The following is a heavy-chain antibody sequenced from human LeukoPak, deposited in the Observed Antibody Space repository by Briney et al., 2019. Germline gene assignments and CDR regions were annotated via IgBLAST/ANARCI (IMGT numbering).Heavy chain of an antibody. Sequence: PGGSLRLSCAASGFTFSSYWMHWVRQAPGKGLVWVSRINSDGSSTSYADSVKGRFTISRDNAKNTLYLQMNSLRAEDTAVYYCARVGLYSSGWSHFCYIDYWGQGTLVTVSS. CDR3: ARVGLYSSGWSHFCYIDY. J-gene: IGHJ4*02. V-gene: IGHV3-74*01. D-gene: IGHD6-19*01. CDR2: INSDGSST. CDR1: GFTFSSYW.